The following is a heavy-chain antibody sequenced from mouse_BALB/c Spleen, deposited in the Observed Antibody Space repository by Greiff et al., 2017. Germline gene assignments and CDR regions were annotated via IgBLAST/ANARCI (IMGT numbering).Heavy chain of an antibody. CDR2: IWGDGST. CDR3: AREEANWGYAMDY. V-gene: IGHV2-6-7*01. D-gene: IGHD4-1*01. J-gene: IGHJ4*01. CDR1: GFSLTGYG. Sequence: VQLKESGPGLVAPSQSLSITCTVSGFSLTGYGVNWVRQPPGTGLEWLGMIWGDGSTDYNSALKYKLSISNDNSKSQVFLKMNSLQTDDTARYYCAREEANWGYAMDYWGQGTSVTVSS.